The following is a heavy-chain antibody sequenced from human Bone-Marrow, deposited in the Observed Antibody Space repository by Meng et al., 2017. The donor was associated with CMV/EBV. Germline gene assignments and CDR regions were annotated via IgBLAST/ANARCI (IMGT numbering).Heavy chain of an antibody. CDR2: INYSENT. J-gene: IGHJ6*02. CDR3: ARGGKIFGVVDIYYYYYGMDV. V-gene: IGHV4-34*01. CDR1: GGSFSGYF. D-gene: IGHD3-3*01. Sequence: SETLSLTCAVYGGSFSGYFWSWIRQPPGKGLEWIGEINYSENTNYNASLKSRVTMSVDTSKKHFSLRLSSVTAADTAVYYCARGGKIFGVVDIYYYYYGMDVWGQGTTVTFSS.